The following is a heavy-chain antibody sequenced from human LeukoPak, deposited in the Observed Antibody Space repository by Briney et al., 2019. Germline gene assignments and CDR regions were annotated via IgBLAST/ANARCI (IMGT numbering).Heavy chain of an antibody. CDR3: AREDGDLPDY. J-gene: IGHJ4*02. CDR1: AFTFSTYA. CDR2: MSSDGNNK. V-gene: IGHV3-30-3*01. Sequence: GGSLRLSCAASAFTFSTYAMHWVRQAPGKGLGWVAVMSSDGNNKYYADSVKGPFTISRDNSKNTLYLQMNSLSPEDTAVYYCAREDGDLPDYWGQGNVVTVSS. D-gene: IGHD4-17*01.